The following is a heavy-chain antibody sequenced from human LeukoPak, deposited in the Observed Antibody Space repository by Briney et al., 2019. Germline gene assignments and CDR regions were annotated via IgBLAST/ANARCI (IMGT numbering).Heavy chain of an antibody. CDR2: IYYSGST. CDR3: ARVMVRGPYPFDAFDI. V-gene: IGHV4-59*01. D-gene: IGHD3-10*01. CDR1: GGSISSYY. J-gene: IGHJ3*02. Sequence: SETLSLTCTVSGGSISSYYWSWIRQPPGKGLEWIGYIYYSGSTSYNPSLKSRVTISVDTSKNQFSLKLSSVTAADTAEYYCARVMVRGPYPFDAFDIWGQGTMVTVSS.